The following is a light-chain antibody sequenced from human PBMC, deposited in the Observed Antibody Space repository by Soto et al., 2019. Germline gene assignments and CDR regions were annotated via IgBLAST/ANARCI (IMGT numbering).Light chain of an antibody. Sequence: EIVLTQSPGTLSLSTGDRATLSCRASQSVSSNYLAWYQQKHGQAPRLLIYGASSRATGIPDRFSGSGSGTDFTLTISRLEPEDFAVYYCQQYGRSPRTFGQGTKVDIK. CDR1: QSVSSNY. CDR2: GAS. J-gene: IGKJ1*01. CDR3: QQYGRSPRT. V-gene: IGKV3-20*01.